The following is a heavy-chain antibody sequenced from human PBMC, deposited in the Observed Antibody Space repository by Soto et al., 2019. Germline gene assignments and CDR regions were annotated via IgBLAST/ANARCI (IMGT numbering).Heavy chain of an antibody. D-gene: IGHD3-9*01. J-gene: IGHJ6*02. Sequence: SETLSLTCTVSDDFISSYYWNWIRQPAGKGLEWIGRVSTNGATNYNPSLESRVTMSVDTSKNQFSLKLTSVTAADTAVYFCARADYEILTGSYAMDVWGQGTTVTISS. V-gene: IGHV4-4*07. CDR1: DDFISSYY. CDR2: VSTNGAT. CDR3: ARADYEILTGSYAMDV.